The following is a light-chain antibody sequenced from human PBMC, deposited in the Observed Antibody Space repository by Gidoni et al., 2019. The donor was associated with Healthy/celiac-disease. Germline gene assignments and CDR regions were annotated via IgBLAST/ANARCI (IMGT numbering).Light chain of an antibody. CDR3: QQYDSSPET. CDR1: QSVSSSY. CDR2: GAS. J-gene: IGKJ1*01. V-gene: IGKV3-20*01. Sequence: EIVLTHSTGTLSLSPGERAILACRASQSVSSSYLAWYQQKPGQAPRLLIYGASSRATGIPDRFSGSGSGTDFTLTISRLEPEDFAVYYCQQYDSSPETFGQGTKVEIK.